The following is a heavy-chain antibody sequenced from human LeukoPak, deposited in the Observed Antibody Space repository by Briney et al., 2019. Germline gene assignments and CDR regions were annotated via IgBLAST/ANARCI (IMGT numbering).Heavy chain of an antibody. D-gene: IGHD3-9*01. Sequence: GGSLRLSCAASGFTFSSYAMSWVRQAPGKGLEWVSAISGNGGSTYYADSVKGRFTISRDNSKNTLYLQMNSLRAEDTAVYYCANTASYTYYDILTGYSEGLGAFDICGQGTMVTVSS. CDR3: ANTASYTYYDILTGYSEGLGAFDI. CDR1: GFTFSSYA. CDR2: ISGNGGST. J-gene: IGHJ3*02. V-gene: IGHV3-23*01.